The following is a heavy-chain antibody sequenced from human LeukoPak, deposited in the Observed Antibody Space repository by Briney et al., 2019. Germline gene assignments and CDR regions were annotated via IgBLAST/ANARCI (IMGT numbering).Heavy chain of an antibody. V-gene: IGHV1-69*05. CDR2: IIPIFGTA. Sequence: ASVKVSCKASGGTFSSYAISWVRQAPGQGLEWMGGIIPIFGTANYAQKFQGRVTITTDESTSTAYMELSSLRSEDTAVYYCACDRGDGYNPNFDYWGQGTLVTVSS. CDR1: GGTFSSYA. D-gene: IGHD5-24*01. CDR3: ACDRGDGYNPNFDY. J-gene: IGHJ4*02.